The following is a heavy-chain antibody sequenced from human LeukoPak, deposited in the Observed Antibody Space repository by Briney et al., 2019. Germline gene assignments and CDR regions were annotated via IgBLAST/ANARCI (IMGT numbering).Heavy chain of an antibody. CDR3: ATASDFWSGYYPDY. J-gene: IGHJ4*02. CDR1: GFTFSSYA. D-gene: IGHD3-3*01. V-gene: IGHV3-23*01. CDR2: ISGSGGST. Sequence: GGSLRLSCAASGFTFSSYAMSWVRQAPGKGLEWVSAISGSGGSTYYADSVKGRFTISRDNSKNTLHLQMNSLRAEDTAVYYCATASDFWSGYYPDYWGQGTLVTVSS.